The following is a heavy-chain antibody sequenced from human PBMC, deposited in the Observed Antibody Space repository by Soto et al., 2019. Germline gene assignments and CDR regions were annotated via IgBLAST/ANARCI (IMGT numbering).Heavy chain of an antibody. CDR2: ISYDGSNK. D-gene: IGHD6-19*01. CDR3: ARELLAVAGTVGYFDY. J-gene: IGHJ4*02. V-gene: IGHV3-30-3*01. CDR1: GFTFSSYA. Sequence: PGGSLRLSCAASGFTFSSYAMHWVRQAPGKGLEWVAVISYDGSNKYYADSVKGRFTISRGNSKNTLYLQMNSLRAEDTAVYYCARELLAVAGTVGYFDYWSQGTLVTVSS.